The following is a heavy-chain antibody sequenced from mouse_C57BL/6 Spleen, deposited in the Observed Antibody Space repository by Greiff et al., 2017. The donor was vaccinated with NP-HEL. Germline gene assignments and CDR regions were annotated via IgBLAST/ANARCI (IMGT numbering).Heavy chain of an antibody. CDR1: GYTFTDYN. V-gene: IGHV1-18*01. CDR3: ARKDAMDY. Sequence: EVQLQQSGPELVKPGASVKIPCKASGYTFTDYNMDWVKQSHGKSLEWIGDINPNNGGTIYTQKFKGKATLTVDKSSSTAYMELRSLTSEDTAVYYCARKDAMDYWGQGTSVTVSS. CDR2: INPNNGGT. J-gene: IGHJ4*01.